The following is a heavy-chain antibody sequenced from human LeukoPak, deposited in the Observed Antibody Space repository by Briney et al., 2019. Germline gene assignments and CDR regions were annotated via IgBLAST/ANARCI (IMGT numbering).Heavy chain of an antibody. CDR3: TREASEFY. V-gene: IGHV3-48*01. Sequence: GRSLRLSCAASGFTFDDYAMHWVRQAPGKGLEWVSYIDSMSGSIYYADSVKGRFTISRDNAKNSLYLQMNSLRAEDTAVYYCTREASEFYWGQGTLVTVSS. CDR2: IDSMSGSI. J-gene: IGHJ4*02. D-gene: IGHD3-10*01. CDR1: GFTFDDYA.